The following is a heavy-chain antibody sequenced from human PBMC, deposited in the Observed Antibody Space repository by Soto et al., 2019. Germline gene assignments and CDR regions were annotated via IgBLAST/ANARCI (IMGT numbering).Heavy chain of an antibody. CDR3: ARGSSIAGLYYGLDV. Sequence: QVQLQESGPGLVKPSQTLSLTCTVSGGSISSGGYYCTWIRQHPGKGLEWIGYNYYSGITYYNRSLKSRVTISLDTSKNQFSVKLSSVTDSDTAVYYCARGSSIAGLYYGLDVWGQGTTVTVSS. CDR1: GGSISSGGYY. J-gene: IGHJ6*02. CDR2: NYYSGIT. V-gene: IGHV4-31*03. D-gene: IGHD6-6*01.